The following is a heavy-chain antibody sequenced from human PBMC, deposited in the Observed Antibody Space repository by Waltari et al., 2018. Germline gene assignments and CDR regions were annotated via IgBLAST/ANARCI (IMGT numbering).Heavy chain of an antibody. V-gene: IGHV1-2*01. CDR1: GYTFTGYY. D-gene: IGHD5-18*01. Sequence: QVQLVQSGAEVKKPGASVKVSCKASGYTFTGYYMHWVRQAPGQGLEWVGRCNPKRGGTNYAQKFQGRFTRTRDTSSSTAYMELSRLRSDDTAVYYCARDGYSYGYSFDYWGQGTLVTVSS. J-gene: IGHJ4*02. CDR3: ARDGYSYGYSFDY. CDR2: CNPKRGGT.